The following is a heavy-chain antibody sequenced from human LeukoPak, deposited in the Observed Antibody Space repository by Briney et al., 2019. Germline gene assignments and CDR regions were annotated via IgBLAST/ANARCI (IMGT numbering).Heavy chain of an antibody. J-gene: IGHJ4*02. CDR2: INWDGGNT. CDR1: GGSSDDYG. Sequence: GGSLRPSCAASGGSSDDYGMSWVRQVPGTGLEWVSGINWDGGNTGYAASVKGRFTISRDNAENSLYLQMNSLRDEDTALYYCVKDLSSNWYSFDYWGQGALVTVSS. CDR3: VKDLSSNWYSFDY. V-gene: IGHV3-20*04. D-gene: IGHD6-13*01.